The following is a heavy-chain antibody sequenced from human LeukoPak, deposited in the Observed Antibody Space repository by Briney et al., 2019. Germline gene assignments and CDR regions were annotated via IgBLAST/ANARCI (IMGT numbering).Heavy chain of an antibody. V-gene: IGHV3-7*01. CDR2: INQDGSEK. CDR1: GFTFSSYW. D-gene: IGHD3-16*01. J-gene: IGHJ4*02. Sequence: GGSLRLSCTASGFTFSSYWMSWVRQAPGKGLEWVANINQDGSEKYYVDSVKGRFTISRDNAKNSLYLQISSLRAEDTAVYYCARVSWGNFDYWGQGTLVTVSS. CDR3: ARVSWGNFDY.